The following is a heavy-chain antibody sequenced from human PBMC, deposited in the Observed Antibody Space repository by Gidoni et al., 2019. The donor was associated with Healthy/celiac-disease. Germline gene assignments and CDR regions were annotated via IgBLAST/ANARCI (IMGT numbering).Heavy chain of an antibody. CDR3: AKFNPTRYCSSTSCYGFPGYFDY. CDR2: ISGSGGST. D-gene: IGHD2-2*01. Sequence: EVQLLESGGGLVQPGGCLRLSWAASGFTFSSYALSGVRQAPGKGLEWVAAISGSGGSTYYADSVKGRFTISRDNSKNTLYLQMNSLRAEDTAVYYCAKFNPTRYCSSTSCYGFPGYFDYWGQGTLVTVSS. CDR1: GFTFSSYA. V-gene: IGHV3-23*01. J-gene: IGHJ4*02.